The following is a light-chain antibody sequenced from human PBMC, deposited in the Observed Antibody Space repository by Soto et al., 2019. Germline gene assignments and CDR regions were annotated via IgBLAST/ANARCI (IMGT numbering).Light chain of an antibody. V-gene: IGKV3-20*01. CDR2: GIS. CDR1: QSVSSSY. Sequence: EIVLTQSPGTLSLSPGERATLSCRASQSVSSSYLAWYQQKPGQAPRLLIYGISTRATDIPDRFSGSGSGTDFTLTISRLEPEDFAVYYCHQYGSSPATFGQGTKVDIK. CDR3: HQYGSSPAT. J-gene: IGKJ1*01.